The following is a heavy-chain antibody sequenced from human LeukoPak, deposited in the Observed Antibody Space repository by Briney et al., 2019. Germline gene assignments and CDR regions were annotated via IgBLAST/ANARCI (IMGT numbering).Heavy chain of an antibody. J-gene: IGHJ3*02. CDR3: ARLPYYYDSSGTWAFDI. V-gene: IGHV1-46*01. CDR2: ISPSGGST. D-gene: IGHD3-22*01. CDR1: GYTFTSNY. Sequence: GASVKVSCKAFGYTFTSNYMHWVRQAPGQGPEWMGVISPSGGSTTYAQKFQGRVTMTRNTSISTAYMELSSLRSEDTAVYYCARLPYYYDSSGTWAFDIWGQGTMVTVSS.